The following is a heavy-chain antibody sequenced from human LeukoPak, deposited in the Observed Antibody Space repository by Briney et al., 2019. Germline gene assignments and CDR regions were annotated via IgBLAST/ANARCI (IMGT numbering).Heavy chain of an antibody. D-gene: IGHD3-3*01. V-gene: IGHV4-39*01. Sequence: SETLSLTCTVSGGSISSSSSYWGWIRQPPGKGLEWIGSIYYTGTTYYKASLKSRVTISVDTSKNQFSLKVTSVIAADTAVYYCARQGRRMGYDFWSGYRHFDYWGQGTLVTVPS. CDR2: IYYTGTT. CDR1: GGSISSSSSY. CDR3: ARQGRRMGYDFWSGYRHFDY. J-gene: IGHJ4*02.